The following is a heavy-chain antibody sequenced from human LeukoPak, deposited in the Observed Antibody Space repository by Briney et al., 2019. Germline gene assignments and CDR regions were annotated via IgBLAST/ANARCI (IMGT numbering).Heavy chain of an antibody. CDR2: VDPEDGET. J-gene: IGHJ4*02. CDR3: ATWCSSTSCPYYFDY. Sequence: ATVKISCKVSGYTFTDYYMHWVQQAPGKGLEWMGLVDPEDGETIYAEKFQGRVTITADTSTDTAYMELSSPRSEDTAVYYCATWCSSTSCPYYFDYWGQGTLVTVSS. D-gene: IGHD2-2*01. V-gene: IGHV1-69-2*01. CDR1: GYTFTDYY.